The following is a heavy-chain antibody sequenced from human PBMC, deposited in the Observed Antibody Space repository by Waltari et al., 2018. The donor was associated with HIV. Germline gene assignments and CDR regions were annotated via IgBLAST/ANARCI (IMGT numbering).Heavy chain of an antibody. J-gene: IGHJ4*02. V-gene: IGHV3-7*01. Sequence: EVQLVESGGGWVQPGGSLTLTCEASGFTFTFYWLSWVRQAPGKGLEWVAHINQAGTERHYVDSVRGRFTISRDNGKTSVFLQMNSLTVEDTAVYYCATTHGSGDYDNDFDYWGQGTLV. CDR3: ATTHGSGDYDNDFDY. CDR2: INQAGTER. D-gene: IGHD3-10*01. CDR1: GFTFTFYW.